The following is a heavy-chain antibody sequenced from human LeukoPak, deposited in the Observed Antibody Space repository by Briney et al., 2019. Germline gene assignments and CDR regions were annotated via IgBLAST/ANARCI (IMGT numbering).Heavy chain of an antibody. V-gene: IGHV3-30*04. Sequence: GGSLRLSCAASGFTFSSYAMHWVRQAPGKGLEWVAVISYDGSNKYYADSVKGRFTISRDNAKKSLYLQMNSLRAEDTAVYYCARATWDSSGYYYDYWGQGTLVTVSS. J-gene: IGHJ4*02. CDR2: ISYDGSNK. CDR3: ARATWDSSGYYYDY. CDR1: GFTFSSYA. D-gene: IGHD3-22*01.